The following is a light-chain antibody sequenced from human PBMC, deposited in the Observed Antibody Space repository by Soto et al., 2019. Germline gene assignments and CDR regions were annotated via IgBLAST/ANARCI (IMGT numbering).Light chain of an antibody. CDR1: QSISTRY. CDR3: QQYGTSPPAT. Sequence: EVVLTQFPDTLSLSPGERATLSCRAIQSISTRYLAWYQQKPGQAPRLLIYGTSTRATDIPDRFSGSGSETDFTLTISRLEPEDFAVYYCQQYGTSPPATFGQGTRLEIK. V-gene: IGKV3-20*01. CDR2: GTS. J-gene: IGKJ5*01.